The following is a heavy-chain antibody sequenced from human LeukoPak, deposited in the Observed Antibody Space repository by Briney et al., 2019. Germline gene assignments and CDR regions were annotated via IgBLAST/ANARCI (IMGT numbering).Heavy chain of an antibody. D-gene: IGHD2-8*02. CDR3: AREESGGYFDY. CDR1: GFTFTNYY. Sequence: ASVKASCKASGFTFTNYYMHWVRQAPGQGLEWMGLISPTGSSTNYAQKFRGRVTMTRDTSTTTVYMELSSVRSEDTAVYYCAREESGGYFDYWGQGTLVTVSS. CDR2: ISPTGSST. V-gene: IGHV1-46*01. J-gene: IGHJ4*02.